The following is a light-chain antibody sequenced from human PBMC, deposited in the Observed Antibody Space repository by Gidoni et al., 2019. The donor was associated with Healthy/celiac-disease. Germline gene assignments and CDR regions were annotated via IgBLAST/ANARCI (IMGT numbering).Light chain of an antibody. CDR2: EVS. V-gene: IGLV2-8*01. CDR1: SSDVGGYNY. CDR3: SSYAGSNNLGV. J-gene: IGLJ1*01. Sequence: QSALPHPPSASGSPGHSVTISCTGTSSDVGGYNYVSWYQQHPGKAPKLMIYEVSKRPSGVPDRFSGSKSGNTASLTVSGLQAEDEADYYCSSYAGSNNLGVFGTGTKVTVL.